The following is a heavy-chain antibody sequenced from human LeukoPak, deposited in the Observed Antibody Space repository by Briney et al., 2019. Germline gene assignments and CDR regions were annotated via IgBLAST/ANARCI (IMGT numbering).Heavy chain of an antibody. D-gene: IGHD1-1*01. CDR1: GFTFSSYW. V-gene: IGHV3-7*01. Sequence: GGSLRLSCAASGFTFSSYWMSWVRQAAGKGLEWGANIKQGGSEKYYVDSVKGRFTISRAKAKYSLYLQMNSLRAEDTAVYDCARGFPGNWTELDYWGQGPLVTVSS. CDR3: ARGFPGNWTELDY. J-gene: IGHJ4*02. CDR2: IKQGGSEK.